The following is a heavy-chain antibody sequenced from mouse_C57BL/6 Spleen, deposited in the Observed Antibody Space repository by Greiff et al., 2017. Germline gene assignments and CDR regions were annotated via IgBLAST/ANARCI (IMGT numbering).Heavy chain of an antibody. CDR2: ISSGSSTI. CDR1: GFTFSDYG. Sequence: DVHLVESGGGLVKPGGSLKLSCAAFGFTFSDYGMHWVRQAPEKGLEWVAYISSGSSTIYYADTVTGRFTISRDNAKNTLFLQMTSLRSEDTAMYYCARIYGYDVGFAYWGQGTLVTVSA. V-gene: IGHV5-17*01. J-gene: IGHJ3*01. CDR3: ARIYGYDVGFAY. D-gene: IGHD2-2*01.